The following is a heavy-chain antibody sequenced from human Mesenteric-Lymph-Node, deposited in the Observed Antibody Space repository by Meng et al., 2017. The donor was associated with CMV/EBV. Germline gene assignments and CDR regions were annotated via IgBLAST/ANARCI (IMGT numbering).Heavy chain of an antibody. Sequence: QVRLEESGPGRGKPSETLSLTCIVSGVSVTSGAYHWSWIRQSPGKGLEWIGYIYGTGITIYNPSLKSRVTILLETSKNQFSLKLNSVTTADTAVYYCAKSRSSTPGIVDDWGQGTLVTVSS. CDR2: IYGTGIT. D-gene: IGHD2/OR15-2a*01. CDR3: AKSRSSTPGIVDD. J-gene: IGHJ4*02. V-gene: IGHV4-61*08. CDR1: GVSVTSGAYH.